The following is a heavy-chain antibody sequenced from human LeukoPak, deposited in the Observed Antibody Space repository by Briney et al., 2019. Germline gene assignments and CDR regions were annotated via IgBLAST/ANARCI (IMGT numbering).Heavy chain of an antibody. Sequence: GASVKVSCKASGYTFTSYAMNWVRQAPGQGLEWMGWINPNSGATNYAQKFQGRVTMTRDTSTSTLYLELNRLRSDDTAVYYCASPSGSSWYSKYYFVHWGLGTLVTVSS. V-gene: IGHV1-2*02. J-gene: IGHJ4*02. CDR1: GYTFTSYA. CDR2: INPNSGAT. D-gene: IGHD6-13*01. CDR3: ASPSGSSWYSKYYFVH.